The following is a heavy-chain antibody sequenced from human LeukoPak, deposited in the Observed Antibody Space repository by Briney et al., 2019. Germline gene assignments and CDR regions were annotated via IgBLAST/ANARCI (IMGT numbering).Heavy chain of an antibody. J-gene: IGHJ4*02. CDR1: GFTFDDYA. V-gene: IGHV3-9*01. Sequence: GRSLRLSCAASGFTFDDYAMHWVRQAPGKGLEWVSGISWNSGSIGYADPVKGRFTISRDNAKNSLYLQMNSLRAEDTALYYCAKDMGYDSPGSYFDYWGQGTLVTVSS. CDR2: ISWNSGSI. CDR3: AKDMGYDSPGSYFDY. D-gene: IGHD3-22*01.